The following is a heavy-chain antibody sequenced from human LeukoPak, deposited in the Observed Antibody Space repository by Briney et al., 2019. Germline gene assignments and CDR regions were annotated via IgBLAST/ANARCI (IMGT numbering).Heavy chain of an antibody. J-gene: IGHJ6*02. Sequence: VASVKVSCKASGYTFTSYGISWVRQAPGQGLEWMGWISAYNGNTNYAQKLQGRVTMTTDTSTSTAYMELRSLRPDDTAVYYCATAVIEYSSSFYYYYYGMDVWGQGTTVTVSS. D-gene: IGHD6-6*01. CDR3: ATAVIEYSSSFYYYYYGMDV. CDR2: ISAYNGNT. V-gene: IGHV1-18*01. CDR1: GYTFTSYG.